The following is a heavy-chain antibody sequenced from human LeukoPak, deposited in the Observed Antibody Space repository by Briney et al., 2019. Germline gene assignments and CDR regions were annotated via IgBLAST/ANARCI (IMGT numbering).Heavy chain of an antibody. J-gene: IGHJ4*02. V-gene: IGHV4-30-2*05. CDR2: IYQSGST. D-gene: IGHD3-10*01. Sequence: SETLSLTCTVSGGSVSGASVGRGAHFWNWIRQAPGKDLEWIGYIYQSGSTYFNPSLKSRVSISIDTSKNQFSLKLSSVTAADTAVYYCARVFHIWFGELSGGHYFDYWGQGTLVTVSS. CDR1: GASVGRGAHF. CDR3: ARVFHIWFGELSGGHYFDY.